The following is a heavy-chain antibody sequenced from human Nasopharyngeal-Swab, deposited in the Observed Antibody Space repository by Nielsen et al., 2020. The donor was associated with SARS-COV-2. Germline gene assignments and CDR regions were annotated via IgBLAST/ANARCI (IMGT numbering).Heavy chain of an antibody. CDR2: INPSGGST. CDR3: ATGEYGDLHMDV. D-gene: IGHD4-17*01. Sequence: ASVQDSCKASGYTFISYYMHCVGQAPGQGLEWMGIINPSGGSTSYAQKFQGRVTMTRDTYTSTVYMELSSLRSEDTAVYYCATGEYGDLHMDVWGKGTTVTVSS. J-gene: IGHJ6*03. CDR1: GYTFISYY. V-gene: IGHV1-46*01.